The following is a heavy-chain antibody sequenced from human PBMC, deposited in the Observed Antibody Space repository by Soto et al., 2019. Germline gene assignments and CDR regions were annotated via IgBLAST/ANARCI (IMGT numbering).Heavy chain of an antibody. CDR3: AKKVYGTTYFGY. D-gene: IGHD1-7*01. CDR1: GLTFSNYE. CDR2: INGTGTTI. J-gene: IGHJ4*02. V-gene: IGHV3-48*03. Sequence: GGSLRLSCAGTGLTFSNYEMNWVRQAPGKGLEWVSYINGTGTTIYYAASVKGRFTISRDNAKNSLYLQMSSLRAEDTAFYYCAKKVYGTTYFGYWGQGALVTV.